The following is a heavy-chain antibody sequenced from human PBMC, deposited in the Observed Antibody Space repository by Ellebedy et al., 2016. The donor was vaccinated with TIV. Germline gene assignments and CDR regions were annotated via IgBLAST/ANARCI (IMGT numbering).Heavy chain of an antibody. CDR2: IYPSDSDT. V-gene: IGHV5-51*01. CDR3: ARLLYYGSRGMDV. Sequence: KVSCKGSGYSFTSYWIGWVRQMPGKGLEWMGIIYPSDSDTRYNPSFQGQVTISADKSISTAYLQSSSLKASDTAMYYCARLLYYGSRGMDVWGQGTTVTVSS. CDR1: GYSFTSYW. J-gene: IGHJ6*02. D-gene: IGHD3-10*01.